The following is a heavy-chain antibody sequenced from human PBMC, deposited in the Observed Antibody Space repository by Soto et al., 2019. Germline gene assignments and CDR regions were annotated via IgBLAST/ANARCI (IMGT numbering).Heavy chain of an antibody. D-gene: IGHD3-3*01. V-gene: IGHV4-59*01. CDR3: ARGLAHRDTIFGVVTKWFDP. CDR2: IYYSGST. J-gene: IGHJ5*02. Sequence: SETLSLTCTVSGGSISSYYWSWIRQPPGKGLEWIGYIYYSGSTNYNPSLKSRVTISVDTSKNQFSLKLSSVTAAATAVYYCARGLAHRDTIFGVVTKWFDPWGQGTLVTVSS. CDR1: GGSISSYY.